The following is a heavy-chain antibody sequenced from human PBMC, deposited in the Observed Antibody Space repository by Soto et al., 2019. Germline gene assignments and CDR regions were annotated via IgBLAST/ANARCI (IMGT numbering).Heavy chain of an antibody. CDR3: ARHDVTMVRGVIRYYYYYMDV. V-gene: IGHV4-59*08. CDR2: IYYSGST. CDR1: GGSISSYY. J-gene: IGHJ6*03. D-gene: IGHD3-10*01. Sequence: SETLSLTCTFSGGSISSYYWSWIRQPPGKGLEWIGYIYYSGSTNYNPSLKSRVTISVDTSKNQFSLKLSSVTAADTAVYYCARHDVTMVRGVIRYYYYYMDVWGKGTTVTVSS.